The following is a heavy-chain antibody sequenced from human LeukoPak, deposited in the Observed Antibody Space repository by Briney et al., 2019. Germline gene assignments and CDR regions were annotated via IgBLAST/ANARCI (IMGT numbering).Heavy chain of an antibody. Sequence: SETLTLTCTVSGGSISSGGYYWSWIRQPPGKGLEWIGYIYHSGSTYYNPSLKSRVTISVDRSKNQFSLKLSSVTAADTAVYYCARDTPGYCSSTSCSPLDYWGQGTLVTVSS. CDR3: ARDTPGYCSSTSCSPLDY. CDR2: IYHSGST. CDR1: GGSISSGGYY. D-gene: IGHD2-2*01. V-gene: IGHV4-30-2*01. J-gene: IGHJ4*02.